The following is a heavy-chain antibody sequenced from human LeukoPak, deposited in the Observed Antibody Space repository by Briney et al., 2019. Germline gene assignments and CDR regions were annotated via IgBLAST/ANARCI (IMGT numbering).Heavy chain of an antibody. J-gene: IGHJ6*02. Sequence: PGGSLRLSGAASGFTFINASMSGVRQAPGKGREWVGRIKSKTDGGTTDYAAPVKGRLTTSRAASKNTPYLQMNSLKTADTAVYHCTTGSRRSYYSGMAVCGQGTTVTLPS. D-gene: IGHD6-6*01. CDR3: TTGSRRSYYSGMAV. V-gene: IGHV3-15*01. CDR1: GFTFINAS. CDR2: IKSKTDGGTT.